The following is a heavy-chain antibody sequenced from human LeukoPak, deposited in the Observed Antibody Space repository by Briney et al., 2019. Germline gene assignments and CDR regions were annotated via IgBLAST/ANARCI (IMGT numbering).Heavy chain of an antibody. J-gene: IGHJ4*02. V-gene: IGHV3-48*03. Sequence: GGSLRLSCAGSGFAFSSYEVNWVRQAPGKGLEWVSYISRSSNIIHYADSVKGRFTISRDNAKNSLYLQMNSLRAEDTAVYYCATDWFGSSLYWGQGTLVTVSS. CDR3: ATDWFGSSLY. CDR2: ISRSSNII. D-gene: IGHD6-13*01. CDR1: GFAFSSYE.